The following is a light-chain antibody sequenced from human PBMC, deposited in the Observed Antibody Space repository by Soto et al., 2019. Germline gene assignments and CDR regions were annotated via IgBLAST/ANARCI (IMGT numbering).Light chain of an antibody. CDR1: SSDVGSYKF. CDR3: CSYAGGSNV. CDR2: EGS. J-gene: IGLJ1*01. Sequence: QSVLTQPASVSGSPGQSITISCTGTSSDVGSYKFVSWYQQYPGKAPKLMIYEGSKRPPGVSDRFSGSKSGNTASLTISGLQAEDEADYFCCSYAGGSNVFGAGTKVTVL. V-gene: IGLV2-23*03.